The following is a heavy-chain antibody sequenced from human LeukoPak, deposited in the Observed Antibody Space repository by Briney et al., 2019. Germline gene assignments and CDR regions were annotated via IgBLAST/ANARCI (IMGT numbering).Heavy chain of an antibody. Sequence: GGSLRLSCAASGFIFSSYEMSWVRQAPGKGPEWISYISSSTGGVIYYTDSVKGRFTISRDNTKNSLYLQMNSLRAEDTAVYYCARASSTMVRGVFGIWGQGTMVSVSS. CDR3: ARASSTMVRGVFGI. J-gene: IGHJ3*02. V-gene: IGHV3-48*03. D-gene: IGHD3-10*01. CDR1: GFIFSSYE. CDR2: ISSSTGGVI.